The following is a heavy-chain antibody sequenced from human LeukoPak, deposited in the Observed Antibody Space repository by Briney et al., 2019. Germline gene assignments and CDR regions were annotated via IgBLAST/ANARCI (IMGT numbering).Heavy chain of an antibody. CDR3: ARIGGREYVMATIVD. V-gene: IGHV1-2*06. D-gene: IGHD5-12*01. J-gene: IGHJ4*02. Sequence: ASVKVSCKASGYTFTGYYMHWVRQAPGQGLEWMGRINPNSGGTNYAQKFQGRVTMTRDTSISTAYMELSRLRSDDTAVYYCARIGGREYVMATIVDWGQGTLVTVSS. CDR1: GYTFTGYY. CDR2: INPNSGGT.